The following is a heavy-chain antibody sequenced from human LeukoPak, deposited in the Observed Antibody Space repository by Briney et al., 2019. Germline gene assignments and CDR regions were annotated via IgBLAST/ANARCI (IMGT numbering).Heavy chain of an antibody. CDR2: INWNGGST. CDR3: ARARSTGYYVADY. J-gene: IGHJ4*02. CDR1: GFTFGTYA. Sequence: PGGSLRLSCAASGFTFGTYAMSWVRQAPGKGLEWVSGINWNGGSTGYADSVKGRFTISRDNAKNSLYLQMNSLRAEDTALYYCARARSTGYYVADYWGQGTLVTVSS. V-gene: IGHV3-20*04. D-gene: IGHD3-9*01.